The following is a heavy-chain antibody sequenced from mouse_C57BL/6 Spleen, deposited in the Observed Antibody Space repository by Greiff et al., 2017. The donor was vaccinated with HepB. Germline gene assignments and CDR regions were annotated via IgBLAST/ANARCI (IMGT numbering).Heavy chain of an antibody. Sequence: QVQLQQSGAELARPGASVKLSCKASGYTFTSYGISWVKQRTGQGLEWIGEIYPRSGNTYYNEKFKGKATLTADKSSSTAYMELRSLTSEDSAVYFCARCYYGSSYDYYAMGYWGQGTSVTVSS. CDR3: ARCYYGSSYDYYAMGY. J-gene: IGHJ4*01. V-gene: IGHV1-81*01. CDR2: IYPRSGNT. CDR1: GYTFTSYG. D-gene: IGHD1-1*01.